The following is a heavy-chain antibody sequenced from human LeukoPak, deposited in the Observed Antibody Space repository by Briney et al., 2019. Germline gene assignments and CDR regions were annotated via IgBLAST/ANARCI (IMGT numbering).Heavy chain of an antibody. V-gene: IGHV4-4*07. CDR3: ARSTHYYDSSGYYNPFDY. D-gene: IGHD3-22*01. J-gene: IGHJ4*02. CDR1: GDSISNYY. Sequence: SETLSLTCTVSGDSISNYYWNWIRQPAGKGLEWIGRSSVSGSTNYNPSLKSRVTMSVDTSKNQFSLKLSSVTAADTAVYYCARSTHYYDSSGYYNPFDYWGQGTLVTVSS. CDR2: SSVSGST.